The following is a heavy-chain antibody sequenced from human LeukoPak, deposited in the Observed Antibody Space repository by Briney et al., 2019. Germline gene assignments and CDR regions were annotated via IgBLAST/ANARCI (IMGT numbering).Heavy chain of an antibody. CDR2: IRSKAYGGTT. V-gene: IGHV3-49*03. Sequence: GGSLRLSCTASGFTFGDYAMSWFRQAPGKGLEWVGFIRSKAYGGTTEYAASVKGRFTISRDDSKSIAYLQMNSLKTEDTAVYYCTRDRSGYSSSWLDYWGQGTLVTVSS. CDR1: GFTFGDYA. CDR3: TRDRSGYSSSWLDY. J-gene: IGHJ4*02. D-gene: IGHD6-13*01.